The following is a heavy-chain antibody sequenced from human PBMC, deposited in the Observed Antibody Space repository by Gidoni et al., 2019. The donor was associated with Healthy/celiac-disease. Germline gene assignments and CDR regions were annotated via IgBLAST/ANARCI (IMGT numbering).Heavy chain of an antibody. CDR1: GFTFSSYA. Sequence: EVQLLESGGGLVPPGGSLRLSCAASGFTFSSYARSWVRQAPGKGLGWVSAISGSGGSTYYADSVKGRFTISRDNSKNTLYLQMNSLRAEDTAVYYCAKARAGYPGIAVAGTGDYWGQGTLVTVSS. CDR2: ISGSGGST. D-gene: IGHD6-19*01. J-gene: IGHJ4*02. V-gene: IGHV3-23*01. CDR3: AKARAGYPGIAVAGTGDY.